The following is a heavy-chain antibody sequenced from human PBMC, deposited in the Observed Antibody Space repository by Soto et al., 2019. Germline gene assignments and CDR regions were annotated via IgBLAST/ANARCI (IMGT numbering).Heavy chain of an antibody. J-gene: IGHJ4*02. V-gene: IGHV3-7*01. CDR3: ARWAGFGEDY. D-gene: IGHD6-19*01. CDR1: GFTFSSYW. CDR2: IKRDGSEK. Sequence: EVQLVESGGGLVQSGGSLRLSCTASGFTFSSYWMSWVRQAPGKGLEWVANIKRDGSEKYYVDSVKGRFTISRDNAKSSLSLQMNSLRVEDTAVYYCARWAGFGEDYWGQGTLVTVSS.